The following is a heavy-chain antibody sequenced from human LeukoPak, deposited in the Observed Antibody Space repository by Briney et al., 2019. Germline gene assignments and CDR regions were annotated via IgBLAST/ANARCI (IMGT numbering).Heavy chain of an antibody. D-gene: IGHD1-26*01. CDR1: GVSISSYY. J-gene: IGHJ4*02. Sequence: SETLSLTCTVSGVSISSYYWSWIRQPPGKGLEWIGYVYYSGSTNYNPSLKSRVTISVDTSKNQFSLRLTSVTAADTAVYYCARGDSGSFSQFDCWGQGTLVTVSS. V-gene: IGHV4-59*01. CDR3: ARGDSGSFSQFDC. CDR2: VYYSGST.